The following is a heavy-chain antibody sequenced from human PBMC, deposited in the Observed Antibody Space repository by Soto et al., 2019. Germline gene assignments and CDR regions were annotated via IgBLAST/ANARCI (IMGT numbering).Heavy chain of an antibody. J-gene: IGHJ4*02. CDR3: ARDYELANYEDYFDY. CDR1: GYPVNNYG. V-gene: IGHV1-18*01. CDR2: ISHYDGDT. Sequence: GSVKGSCKACGYPVNNYGISLVRQAPGQGPEWLGWISHYDGDTNLAQKLQVRVTLTTDTSTTTAYLELRSLRSDDTAVYYCARDYELANYEDYFDYWGQGTMVTVSS. D-gene: IGHD4-4*01.